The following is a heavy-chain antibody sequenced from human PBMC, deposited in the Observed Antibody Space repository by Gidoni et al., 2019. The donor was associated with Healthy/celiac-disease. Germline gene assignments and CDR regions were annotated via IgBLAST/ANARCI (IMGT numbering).Heavy chain of an antibody. D-gene: IGHD3-22*01. CDR3: ARDLPSLIVMRTVVGAFDI. Sequence: GLEWVSYISSSSSTIYYADSVKGRFTISRDNAKNSLYLQMNSLRAEDTAVYYCARDLPSLIVMRTVVGAFDIWGQGTMVTVSS. J-gene: IGHJ3*02. V-gene: IGHV3-48*01. CDR2: ISSSSSTI.